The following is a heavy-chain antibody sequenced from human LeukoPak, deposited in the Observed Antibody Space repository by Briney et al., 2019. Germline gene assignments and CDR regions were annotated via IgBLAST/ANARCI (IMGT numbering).Heavy chain of an antibody. V-gene: IGHV3-74*01. J-gene: IGHJ4*02. CDR2: INSDGSST. CDR1: GFTFSSYW. CDR3: LVRAIVNFDYFDY. D-gene: IGHD3-10*01. Sequence: GGSLRLSCAASGFTFSSYWMHWVRQAQGKWLVWVSRINSDGSSTSYADSVKGRFTISRDNAKNTLYLQMNSLRAEDTAVYYCLVRAIVNFDYFDYWGQGTLVTVSS.